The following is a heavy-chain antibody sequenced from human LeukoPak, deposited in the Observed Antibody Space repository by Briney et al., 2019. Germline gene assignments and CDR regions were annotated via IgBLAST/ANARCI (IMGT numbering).Heavy chain of an antibody. CDR1: GYTFTSYG. Sequence: ASVKVSCKASGYTFTSYGISGVRQAPGQGREWMGWVIAYNGDTDYAQKLQGRVTMTTDTSTSTAYMALRRLRSDDTAVYYCARDTYYYGSGSPEYYYYHYGMDVWGQGTTVTVSS. V-gene: IGHV1-18*01. J-gene: IGHJ6*02. D-gene: IGHD3-10*01. CDR3: ARDTYYYGSGSPEYYYYHYGMDV. CDR2: VIAYNGDT.